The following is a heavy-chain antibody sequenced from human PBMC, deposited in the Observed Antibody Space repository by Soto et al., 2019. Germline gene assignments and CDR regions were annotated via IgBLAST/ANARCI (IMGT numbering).Heavy chain of an antibody. CDR2: ISSNGGST. CDR3: ARDTFYYGSGSYYTLGY. Sequence: GGSLRLSCSASGFTFSSYAMHWVRQAPGKGLEYVSAISSNGGSTYYADSVKGRFTISRDNSKNTLYLQMNSLRAEDTAVYYCARDTFYYGSGSYYTLGYWGQGTLVTVSS. D-gene: IGHD3-10*01. V-gene: IGHV3-64*04. J-gene: IGHJ4*02. CDR1: GFTFSSYA.